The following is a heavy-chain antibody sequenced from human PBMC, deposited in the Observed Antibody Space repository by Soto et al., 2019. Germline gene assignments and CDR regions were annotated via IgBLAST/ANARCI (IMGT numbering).Heavy chain of an antibody. Sequence: SLRLSCAASGFTFSSYSMRWVRQAPGKGMEWVSSISSSSSYIYYADSVKGRFTISRDNAKNSLYLQMNSLRAEVTALYYCARDQDRGRIAVGNYYYGMDVGGQGTTVAGS. CDR2: ISSSSSYI. J-gene: IGHJ6*02. CDR3: ARDQDRGRIAVGNYYYGMDV. CDR1: GFTFSSYS. D-gene: IGHD6-19*01. V-gene: IGHV3-21*01.